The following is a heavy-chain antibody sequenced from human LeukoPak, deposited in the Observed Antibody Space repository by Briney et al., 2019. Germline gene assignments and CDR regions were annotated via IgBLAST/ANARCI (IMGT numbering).Heavy chain of an antibody. D-gene: IGHD3-3*01. CDR1: GFTFDDYA. J-gene: IGHJ4*02. Sequence: PGGSLRLSCAAAGFTFDDYAMHRVRQAPGKGLEWVSGISWNSGSIGYADSVKGRFTISRDNAKNSLYLQMNSLRAEDTAVYYCAKDSYYDFRSGYFTFDYWGQGTLVTVSS. V-gene: IGHV3-9*01. CDR3: AKDSYYDFRSGYFTFDY. CDR2: ISWNSGSI.